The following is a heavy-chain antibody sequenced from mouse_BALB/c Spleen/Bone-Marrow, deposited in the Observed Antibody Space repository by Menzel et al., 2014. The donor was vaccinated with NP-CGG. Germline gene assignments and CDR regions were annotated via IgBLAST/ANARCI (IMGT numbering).Heavy chain of an antibody. Sequence: EVMLVESGGGLVQPGGSLRLSCATSGFTFTDYYMSWVRQPPGKALEWLGFIGNEANGYTTEYSASVKGRFTISRDNSQSILYLQMNTLRAEDSATYYCARDFTTASYWYFDVWGAGTTVTVSS. CDR1: GFTFTDYY. CDR2: IGNEANGYTT. CDR3: ARDFTTASYWYFDV. J-gene: IGHJ1*01. D-gene: IGHD1-2*01. V-gene: IGHV7-3*02.